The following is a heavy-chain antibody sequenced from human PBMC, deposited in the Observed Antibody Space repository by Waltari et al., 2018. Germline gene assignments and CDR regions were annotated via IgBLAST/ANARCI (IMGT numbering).Heavy chain of an antibody. Sequence: EVQLVESGGGLVQPGGSLRLSCEASGFMFSNWMHWVRQAPGKGLVWNSSNYPDANLKTLGDSVKGRFTVSRDYGRNTMYLQMSSLRVEDTAVYYCARGMGDIWGQGTLVTVSS. J-gene: IGHJ4*02. D-gene: IGHD3-16*01. CDR1: GFMFSNW. CDR2: NYPDANLK. CDR3: ARGMGDI. V-gene: IGHV3-74*01.